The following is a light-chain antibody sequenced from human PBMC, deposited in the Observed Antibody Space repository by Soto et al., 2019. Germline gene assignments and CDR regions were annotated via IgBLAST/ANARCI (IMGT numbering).Light chain of an antibody. CDR2: NVS. CDR1: SSDVGGYNY. Sequence: QSALTQSRSVSGSPGQSVTISCTGTSSDVGGYNYVPWYQQHPGKAPKVIIHNVSERPSGVPDRFSGSKSGNPASPTISGLQAEDEADYYCCSYAGSSWVFGGGTKLTVL. V-gene: IGLV2-11*01. J-gene: IGLJ3*02. CDR3: CSYAGSSWV.